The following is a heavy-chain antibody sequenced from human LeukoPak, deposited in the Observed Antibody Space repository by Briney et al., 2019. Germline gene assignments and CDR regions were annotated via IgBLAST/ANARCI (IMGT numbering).Heavy chain of an antibody. Sequence: GGSLRLSCAASGFTSCSYGIHWGRQAPGKGLEWVAFIQYNRSNNYYADSEKRRLTICRDNSENTLYLQMNSLRAEDTAVYYCANDVEMDTISLEYGYWGQGPLVTVSS. D-gene: IGHD5-24*01. CDR3: ANDVEMDTISLEYGY. J-gene: IGHJ4*02. CDR2: IQYNRSNN. CDR1: GFTSCSYG. V-gene: IGHV3-30*02.